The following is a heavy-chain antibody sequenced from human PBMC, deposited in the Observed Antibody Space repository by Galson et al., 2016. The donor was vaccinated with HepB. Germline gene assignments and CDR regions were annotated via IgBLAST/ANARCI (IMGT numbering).Heavy chain of an antibody. CDR1: GGSISSSNW. CDR3: TRAATPYGSGSYYGP. CDR2: VFHSGSS. D-gene: IGHD3-10*01. J-gene: IGHJ5*02. V-gene: IGHV4-4*02. Sequence: TLSLTCAVSGGSISSSNWWSWVRQPPGKGLEWIGEVFHSGSSNYNPSLKSRVTLSVDKSKNHFSLNLNSVTAADTAIYYCTRAATPYGSGSYYGPWGQGTLVTVSS.